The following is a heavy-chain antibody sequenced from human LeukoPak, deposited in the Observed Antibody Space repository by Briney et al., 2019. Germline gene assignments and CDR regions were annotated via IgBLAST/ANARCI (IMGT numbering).Heavy chain of an antibody. CDR1: GASIRSYD. Sequence: PSETLSLTCAVSGASIRSYDWSWIRQPPGKGLEWIGSIYHSGSTYYNPSLKSRVTISVDTSKNQFSLKLSSVTAADTAVYYCAREGRELGYYYYYGMDVWGQGTTVTVSS. CDR2: IYHSGST. V-gene: IGHV4-38-2*02. D-gene: IGHD7-27*01. J-gene: IGHJ6*02. CDR3: AREGRELGYYYYYGMDV.